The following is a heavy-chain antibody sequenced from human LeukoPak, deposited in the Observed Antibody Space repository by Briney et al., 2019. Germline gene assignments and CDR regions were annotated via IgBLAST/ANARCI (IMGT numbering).Heavy chain of an antibody. D-gene: IGHD2-2*02. CDR1: GGAFSGYY. Sequence: PSETLSLTCAVYGGAFSGYYWSWVRQTPGKGLEWIGEINHSGSTNSNPSLKSRVTISVDTSKNQFSLKLSSVTAADTAVYYCARGRGYQLLYFLDYWGQGTLVTVPS. J-gene: IGHJ4*02. CDR3: ARGRGYQLLYFLDY. CDR2: INHSGST. V-gene: IGHV4-34*01.